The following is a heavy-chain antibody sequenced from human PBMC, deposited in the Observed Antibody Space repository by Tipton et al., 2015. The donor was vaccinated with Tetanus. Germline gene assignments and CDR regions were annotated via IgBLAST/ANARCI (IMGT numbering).Heavy chain of an antibody. V-gene: IGHV1-8*01. D-gene: IGHD5-18*01. J-gene: IGHJ5*02. CDR2: MNPDSGRT. CDR3: ARPPVRRRAYSLGFFPA. Sequence: QVQLVQSGAEVKKPGASVKVSCKAFGYAFASYDLNWVRQATGQGLESIGWMNPDSGRTGYAQKFQGRVTMTRDTSISTAYMELSDLRSDDTAVYYCARPPVRRRAYSLGFFPAWGLGTLVTVSS. CDR1: GYAFASYD.